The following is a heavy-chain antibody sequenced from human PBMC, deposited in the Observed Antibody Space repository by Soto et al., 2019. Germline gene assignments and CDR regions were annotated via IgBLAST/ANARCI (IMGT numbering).Heavy chain of an antibody. CDR2: FDPEDGET. Sequence: GASVKLSCKVCGDSLTELSMHWVRQAPGKGLEWMGGFDPEDGETIYAQKFQGRVTMTEDTSTDTAYMELSSLRSEDTAVYYCATDTNKLGYCSGGSCFAFDIWGQGTMVTVSS. J-gene: IGHJ3*02. CDR1: GDSLTELS. V-gene: IGHV1-24*01. CDR3: ATDTNKLGYCSGGSCFAFDI. D-gene: IGHD2-15*01.